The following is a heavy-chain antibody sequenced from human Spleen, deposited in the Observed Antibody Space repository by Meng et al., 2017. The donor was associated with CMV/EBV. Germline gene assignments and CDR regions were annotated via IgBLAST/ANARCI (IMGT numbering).Heavy chain of an antibody. CDR3: ARFLVPTATYYYYAIDV. CDR2: ISSGSSHI. Sequence: GGSLGLSCAASGFTFSSYSLNWVRQAPGKGLEWVSSISSGSSHIYYADSVKGRFIISRDNAKHSLYLQMNSLRAEDTAVYYCARFLVPTATYYYYAIDVWGQGTTVTVSS. D-gene: IGHD2-2*01. V-gene: IGHV3-21*01. CDR1: GFTFSSYS. J-gene: IGHJ6*02.